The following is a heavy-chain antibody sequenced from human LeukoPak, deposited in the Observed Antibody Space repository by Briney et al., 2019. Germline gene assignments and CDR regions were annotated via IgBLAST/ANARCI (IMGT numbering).Heavy chain of an antibody. CDR1: GYTFTGYY. J-gene: IGHJ4*02. V-gene: IGHV1-2*02. CDR2: INPNSGGT. CDR3: ARNNGQQLAFGY. Sequence: ASVKVSCKASGYTFTGYYMHWVRQAPGQGLEWMGWINPNSGGTKYAQKFQGRVTMTRDTSISTAYMELSRLRSDDTAVYYCARNNGQQLAFGYWGQGTLVTVSS. D-gene: IGHD6-13*01.